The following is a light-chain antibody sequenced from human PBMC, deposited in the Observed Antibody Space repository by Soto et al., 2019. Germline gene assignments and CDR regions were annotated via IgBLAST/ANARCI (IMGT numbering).Light chain of an antibody. V-gene: IGLV2-8*01. J-gene: IGLJ3*02. CDR2: EVT. CDR3: SSYAASNNFYFV. CDR1: SSDVGGYNY. Sequence: QSVLTRPPSASGSPGRSVTISCTGTSSDVGGYNYVSWYQQYPGRAPKLMIYEVTKRPSGVPYRFSGSKSGNTASLTVSGLQAEDEADYYCSSYAASNNFYFVFGGGTKLTVL.